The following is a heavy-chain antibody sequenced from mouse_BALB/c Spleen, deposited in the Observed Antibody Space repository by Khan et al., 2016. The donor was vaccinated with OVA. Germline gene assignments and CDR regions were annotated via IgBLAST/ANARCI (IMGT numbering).Heavy chain of an antibody. D-gene: IGHD1-2*01. V-gene: IGHV3-2*02. CDR1: GFSITSGYA. CDR2: ISDSGIT. J-gene: IGHJ2*01. CDR3: ARRDYYGYYFDY. Sequence: EVQLQESGPGLVKPSQFLSLTCTVTGFSITSGYARNWIRQPPGNMLEWMGFISDSGITSYTPSLQSRICITRDTSNNQFFLQLNTLTTEDTATDYCARRDYYGYYFDYWGQGTTLTVSS.